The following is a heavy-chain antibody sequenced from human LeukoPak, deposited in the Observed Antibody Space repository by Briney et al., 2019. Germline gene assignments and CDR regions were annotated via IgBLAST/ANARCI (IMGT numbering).Heavy chain of an antibody. J-gene: IGHJ5*02. D-gene: IGHD1-1*01. CDR1: GGSISSSHW. CDR2: VFHAGST. V-gene: IGHV4-4*02. Sequence: SETLSLTCAISGGSISSSHWWSWVRQPPGKGLEWIGEVFHAGSTNYDPSLKRRVTIAVDKSKNQFSLKLSSVTAADTAVYYCARYNWNTWFDPWGQGALVTVSS. CDR3: ARYNWNTWFDP.